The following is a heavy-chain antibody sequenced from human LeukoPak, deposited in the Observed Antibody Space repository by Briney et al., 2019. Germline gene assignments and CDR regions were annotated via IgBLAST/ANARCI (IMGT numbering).Heavy chain of an antibody. D-gene: IGHD3-10*01. J-gene: IGHJ6*02. V-gene: IGHV3-43*02. Sequence: PGGSLRLSCAASGFTFDDYAMHWVSQAPGKGLEWVSLISGDGGSTYYADSVKGRFTISRDNSKNSLYLQMNSLRTEDTALYYCAKLPRGSYGSGRYYGMDVWGQGTTVTVSS. CDR3: AKLPRGSYGSGRYYGMDV. CDR2: ISGDGGST. CDR1: GFTFDDYA.